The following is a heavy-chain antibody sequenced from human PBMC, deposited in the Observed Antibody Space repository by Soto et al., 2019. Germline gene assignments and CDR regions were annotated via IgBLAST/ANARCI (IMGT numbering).Heavy chain of an antibody. CDR3: ARVTRGGAFDI. CDR1: GYTFTSYA. V-gene: IGHV1-3*01. Sequence: ASVKVSCKASGYTFTSYAMHWVRQAPGQRLEWMGWINAGNGNTKYSQKFQGRVTITRDTSASTAYMELSSPRSEDTAVYYCARVTRGGAFDIWGQGTMVTVSS. D-gene: IGHD2-2*01. CDR2: INAGNGNT. J-gene: IGHJ3*02.